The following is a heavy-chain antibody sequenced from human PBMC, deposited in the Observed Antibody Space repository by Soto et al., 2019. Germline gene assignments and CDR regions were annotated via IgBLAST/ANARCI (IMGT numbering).Heavy chain of an antibody. V-gene: IGHV3-30-3*01. CDR2: ISYDGSNK. CDR1: GFTFSSYA. CDR3: ARGIKPYDFWSGYYRHYYGMDV. J-gene: IGHJ6*02. Sequence: GGSLRLSCAASGFTFSSYAMHWVRQAPGKGLEWVAVISYDGSNKYYADSVKGRFTISRDNSKNTLYLQMNSLRAEDTAVYYRARGIKPYDFWSGYYRHYYGMDVWGQGTTVTVSS. D-gene: IGHD3-3*01.